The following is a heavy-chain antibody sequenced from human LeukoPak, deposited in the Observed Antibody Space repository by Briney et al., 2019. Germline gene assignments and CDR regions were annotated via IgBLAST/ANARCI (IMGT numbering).Heavy chain of an antibody. Sequence: SETLSLTCAVSGGSISSYYWSWIRQPLGKGLEWIAYIYYSGSTNYNASLKSRVTISVDTSKNQFSLKLSSVTAADTAVYYCARGDLHYESSGYIIDAFDIWGQGTMVTVSS. CDR1: GGSISSYY. CDR3: ARGDLHYESSGYIIDAFDI. D-gene: IGHD3-22*01. J-gene: IGHJ3*02. CDR2: IYYSGST. V-gene: IGHV4-59*01.